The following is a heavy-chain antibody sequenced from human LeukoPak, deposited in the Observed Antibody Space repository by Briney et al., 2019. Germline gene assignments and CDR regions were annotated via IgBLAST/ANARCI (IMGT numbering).Heavy chain of an antibody. D-gene: IGHD1-1*01. V-gene: IGHV3-66*02. J-gene: IGHJ6*03. CDR1: GFTVSSNY. CDR3: ARERGTRDYYYYMDV. Sequence: PGGSLRLSCAASGFTVSSNYMSWVRQAPGKGLEWVSVIYSGGSTYYAASVKGRFTISRDNSKNTLYLQMNSLRAEDTAVYYCARERGTRDYYYYMDVWGKGTTVTVSS. CDR2: IYSGGST.